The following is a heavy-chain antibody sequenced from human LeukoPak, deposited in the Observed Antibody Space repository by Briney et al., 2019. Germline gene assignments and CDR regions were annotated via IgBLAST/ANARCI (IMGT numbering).Heavy chain of an antibody. CDR1: GFTFSSYG. CDR2: ISYDGSNK. D-gene: IGHD1-20*01. Sequence: GGSLRLSCAASGFTFSSYGMHWIRQAPGKGLEWVAVISYDGSNKYYADSVKGRFTISRDNSKNTLYLQMNSLRAEDTAVYYCAKDLGFITVTGTFDYWGQGTLVTVSS. CDR3: AKDLGFITVTGTFDY. V-gene: IGHV3-30*18. J-gene: IGHJ4*02.